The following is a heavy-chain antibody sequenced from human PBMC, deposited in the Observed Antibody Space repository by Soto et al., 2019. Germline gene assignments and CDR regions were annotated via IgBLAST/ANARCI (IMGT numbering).Heavy chain of an antibody. J-gene: IGHJ6*02. CDR3: ARDGPDFPQRFLEWLPPYYYYGMDV. V-gene: IGHV3-30-3*01. CDR2: ISYDGSNK. CDR1: GFTFSSYA. D-gene: IGHD3-3*01. Sequence: WGSLRLSCAASGFTFSSYAMHWVRQAPGKGLEWVAVISYDGSNKYYADSVKGRFTISRDNSENTLYLQMNSLRAEDTAVYYCARDGPDFPQRFLEWLPPYYYYGMDVWGQGTTVTVSS.